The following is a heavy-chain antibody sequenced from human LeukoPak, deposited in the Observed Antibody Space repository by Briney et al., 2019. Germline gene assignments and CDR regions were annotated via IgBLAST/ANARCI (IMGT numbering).Heavy chain of an antibody. CDR2: ISSSLNTF. Sequence: GGSLRLSCAASGFNFRLYSMNWVRQAPGKGLEWLSYISSSLNTFYYAPSVKGRFTISRDNAKNSLYLQMNGLRAEDTAVYYCARIIGYNLPLEGAFDIWGQGTMVTVSS. J-gene: IGHJ3*02. CDR1: GFNFRLYS. D-gene: IGHD5-18*01. V-gene: IGHV3-48*01. CDR3: ARIIGYNLPLEGAFDI.